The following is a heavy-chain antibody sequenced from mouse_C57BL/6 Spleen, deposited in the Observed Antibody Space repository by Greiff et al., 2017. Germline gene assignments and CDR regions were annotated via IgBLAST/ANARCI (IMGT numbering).Heavy chain of an antibody. CDR3: ARDWDRYWYFDV. V-gene: IGHV1-76*01. J-gene: IGHJ1*03. CDR1: GYTFTDYY. Sequence: VQLQQSGAELVRPGASVKLSCKASGYTFTDYYINWVKQRPGQGLEWIARIYPGSGNTYYNEKFKGKATLTAEKSSSTAYMQLSSLTSEDSAVYFCARDWDRYWYFDVWGTGTTVTVSS. CDR2: IYPGSGNT. D-gene: IGHD4-1*01.